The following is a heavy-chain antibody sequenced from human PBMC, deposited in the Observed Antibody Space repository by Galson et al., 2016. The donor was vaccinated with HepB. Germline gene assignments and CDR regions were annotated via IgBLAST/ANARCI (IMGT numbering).Heavy chain of an antibody. CDR3: ARKGRLIAAAGYFDY. J-gene: IGHJ4*02. V-gene: IGHV3-30-3*01. CDR2: MSYDGSQK. CDR1: EFTFGSYA. Sequence: SLRLSCAASEFTFGSYAMHWVRQAPGKGLEWVAVMSYDGSQKYYADSVKGRFTISRDNSKNTLYLQMDSLRAEDTAVYYCARKGRLIAAAGYFDYWGQGTLVTVSS. D-gene: IGHD6-13*01.